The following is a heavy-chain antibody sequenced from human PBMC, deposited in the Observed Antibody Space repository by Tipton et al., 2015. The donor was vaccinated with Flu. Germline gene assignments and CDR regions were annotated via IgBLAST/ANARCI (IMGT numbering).Heavy chain of an antibody. CDR2: IYYSGST. CDR3: AREVVAARRSGMDV. Sequence: TLSLTCTVSGGSISSYYWSWIRQPPGKGLEWIGYIYYSGSTNYNHSLKSRVTISVDTSKNQFSLKLSSVTAADTAVYYCAREVVAARRSGMDVWGQGTTVTVSS. J-gene: IGHJ6*02. CDR1: GGSISSYY. V-gene: IGHV4-59*01. D-gene: IGHD2-15*01.